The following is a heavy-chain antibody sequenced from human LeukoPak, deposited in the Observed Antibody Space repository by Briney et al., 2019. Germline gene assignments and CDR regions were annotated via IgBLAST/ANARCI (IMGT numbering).Heavy chain of an antibody. CDR3: ATFRFLGT. J-gene: IGHJ3*01. CDR1: GFTFSRHG. Sequence: GGSLRLSCAPSGFTFSRHGMHWVRQGPGKGLEWVANIKPGGNEKYYVDSVKGRFTISRDNVKNSLYLQMNSLRAEDTAIYYCATFRFLGTWGQGTMVTVSP. D-gene: IGHD3-3*01. V-gene: IGHV3-7*03. CDR2: IKPGGNEK.